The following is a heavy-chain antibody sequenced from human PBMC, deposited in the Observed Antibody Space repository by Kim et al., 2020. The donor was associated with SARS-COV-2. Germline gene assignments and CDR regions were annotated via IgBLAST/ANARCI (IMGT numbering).Heavy chain of an antibody. CDR3: AIFPMITFGGEDY. D-gene: IGHD3-16*01. CDR1: GGSFSGYY. CDR2: INHSGST. J-gene: IGHJ4*02. Sequence: SETLSLTCAVYGGSFSGYYWSWIRQPPGKGLEWIGEINHSGSTNYNPSLKSRVTISVDTSKNQFSLKLSSGTAADTAVYYCAIFPMITFGGEDYWGQGTL. V-gene: IGHV4-34*01.